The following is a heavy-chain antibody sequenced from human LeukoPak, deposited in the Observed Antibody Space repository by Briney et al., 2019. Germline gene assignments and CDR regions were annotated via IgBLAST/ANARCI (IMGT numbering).Heavy chain of an antibody. CDR2: MNPNSGNT. D-gene: IGHD3-10*01. J-gene: IGHJ4*02. V-gene: IGHV1-8*02. CDR3: ARGRYYYGSGSYYPLHFDY. CDR1: GYTFTSYD. Sequence: ASVKVSCKASGYTFTSYDINWVRQAPGPGLEWMGWMNPNSGNTGYAQKFQGRVTMTRNTSISTAYMELSSLRSEDTAVYYCARGRYYYGSGSYYPLHFDYWGQGTLVTVSS.